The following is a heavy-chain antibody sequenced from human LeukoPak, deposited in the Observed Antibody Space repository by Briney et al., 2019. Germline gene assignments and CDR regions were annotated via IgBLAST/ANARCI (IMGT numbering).Heavy chain of an antibody. Sequence: GGSLRLSCAASGFTFSSYWMTWVRQAPGTGLEWVANIKQDGSEKYYVDSVKGRFTISRDNAKNSLYLQMNSLRAEDTAVYYCASEPTFYSGYVPHYFDYWGQGTLVTVSS. V-gene: IGHV3-7*03. CDR2: IKQDGSEK. CDR1: GFTFSSYW. J-gene: IGHJ4*02. CDR3: ASEPTFYSGYVPHYFDY. D-gene: IGHD5-12*01.